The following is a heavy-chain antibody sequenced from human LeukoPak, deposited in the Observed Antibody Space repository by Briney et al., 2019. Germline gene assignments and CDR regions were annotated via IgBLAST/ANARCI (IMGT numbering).Heavy chain of an antibody. D-gene: IGHD2-2*01. Sequence: GGSLRLSCAASGFTFSRYWMTWVRQAPGKGLEWVANIKQDGREKYYVDSVKGRFTISRDNAKNSLYLQMNSLRAEDTAVYYCAREKEGYCSRTSCYLDYYYYYMDVWGKGTTVTISS. V-gene: IGHV3-7*01. CDR3: AREKEGYCSRTSCYLDYYYYYMDV. J-gene: IGHJ6*03. CDR2: IKQDGREK. CDR1: GFTFSRYW.